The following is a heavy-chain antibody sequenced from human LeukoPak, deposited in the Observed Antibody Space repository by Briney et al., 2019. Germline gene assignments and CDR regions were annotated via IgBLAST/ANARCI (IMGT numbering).Heavy chain of an antibody. J-gene: IGHJ4*02. D-gene: IGHD2-21*01. CDR3: ARCGEPDYFDY. Sequence: PGGSLRLSCAASGFTFSNYGMHWVRQAPGKGLEWVALIWFDGSDKYYADSVQGRFTISRDNSENTLSLQVSSLRAEDTAIYYCARCGEPDYFDYWGQGTLVTVSS. V-gene: IGHV3-33*01. CDR1: GFTFSNYG. CDR2: IWFDGSDK.